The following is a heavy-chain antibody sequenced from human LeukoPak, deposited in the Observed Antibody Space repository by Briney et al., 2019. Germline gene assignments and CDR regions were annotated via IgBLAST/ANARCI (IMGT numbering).Heavy chain of an antibody. Sequence: PGGSLRLSCAASGFKFSTYTINWVRQAPGKGLDWVSSISSVGFHIYYADSVKGRFTISRDNAKNSLYLDMHSLRADDTAVYYCARDDFSTKRIDYWGQGTLVTVSS. D-gene: IGHD2/OR15-2a*01. CDR3: ARDDFSTKRIDY. J-gene: IGHJ4*02. V-gene: IGHV3-21*01. CDR2: ISSVGFHI. CDR1: GFKFSTYT.